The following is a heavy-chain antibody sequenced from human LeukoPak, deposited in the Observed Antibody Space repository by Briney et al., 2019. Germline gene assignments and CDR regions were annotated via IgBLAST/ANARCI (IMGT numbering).Heavy chain of an antibody. D-gene: IGHD1-26*01. CDR1: GYTFTSYY. V-gene: IGHV1-18*04. CDR3: ARVGATGSGFDY. CDR2: ISAYNGNT. J-gene: IGHJ4*02. Sequence: ASVKVSCKASGYTFTSYYMHWVRQAPGQGLEWMGWISAYNGNTNYAQKLQGRVTMTTDTSTSTAYMELRSLRSDDTAVYYCARVGATGSGFDYWGQGTLVTVSS.